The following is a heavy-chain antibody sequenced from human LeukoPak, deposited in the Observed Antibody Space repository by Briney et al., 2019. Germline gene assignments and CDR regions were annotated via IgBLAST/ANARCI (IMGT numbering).Heavy chain of an antibody. CDR1: GLTFSDYV. D-gene: IGHD3-3*01. CDR3: ARDPVEEGITIFGVVSQMADY. V-gene: IGHV3-30-3*01. Sequence: PGGSLRLSCEASGLTFSDYVIHWVRQAGGKGLEWVALISYDGSTKSYANSVKGRFSVSRDKSKSTVYLQMNSLRAEDTAVYYCARDPVEEGITIFGVVSQMADYWGQGTLVTVSS. J-gene: IGHJ4*02. CDR2: ISYDGSTK.